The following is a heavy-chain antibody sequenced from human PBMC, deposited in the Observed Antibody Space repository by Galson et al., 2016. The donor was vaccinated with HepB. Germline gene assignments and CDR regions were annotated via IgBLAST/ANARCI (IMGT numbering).Heavy chain of an antibody. CDR2: IFYNGTT. CDR1: AGSISTYY. CDR3: ARVEDYYSSGTYDTVRGHLAY. D-gene: IGHD3-10*01. Sequence: SETLSLTCTVSAGSISTYYWSWIRQPPGKGLEWIGYIFYNGTTNYNPSLKSRVTMSRSTSKNQFFLRLSSVTAADTAIYYCARVEDYYSSGTYDTVRGHLAYWGQGALVAVSS. V-gene: IGHV4-59*01. J-gene: IGHJ4*02.